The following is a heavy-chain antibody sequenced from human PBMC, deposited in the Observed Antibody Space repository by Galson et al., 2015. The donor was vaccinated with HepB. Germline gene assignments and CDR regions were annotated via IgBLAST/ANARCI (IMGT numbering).Heavy chain of an antibody. Sequence: SVKVSCKASGFTFTSSAVQWVRQARGQRLEWIGWIVVGSGNINYAQKFQERVTITRDMSTSTAYMELSSLRSEDTAVYYCAARYAEGVVAATLYFDYWGQGTLVTVSS. CDR3: AARYAEGVVAATLYFDY. CDR1: GFTFTSSA. V-gene: IGHV1-58*01. D-gene: IGHD2-15*01. J-gene: IGHJ4*02. CDR2: IVVGSGNI.